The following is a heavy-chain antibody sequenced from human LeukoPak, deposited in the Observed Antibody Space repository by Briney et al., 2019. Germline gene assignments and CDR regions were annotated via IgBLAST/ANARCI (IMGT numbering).Heavy chain of an antibody. D-gene: IGHD4-17*01. CDR3: ARVVYGDYSPNWFDP. CDR1: GGSISSGSYY. V-gene: IGHV4-61*02. CDR2: IYTSGST. J-gene: IGHJ5*02. Sequence: SQTLSLTCTVSGGSISSGSYYWSWIRQPAGKGLEWIGRIYTSGSTNYNPSLKSRVTISLDTSKNQFSLRLNSVTAADTAVYYCARVVYGDYSPNWFDPWGQGTLVTVSS.